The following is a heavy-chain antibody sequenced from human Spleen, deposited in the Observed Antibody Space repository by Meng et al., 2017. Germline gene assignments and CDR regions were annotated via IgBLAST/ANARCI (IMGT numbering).Heavy chain of an antibody. CDR2: IYHSGST. Sequence: QLQESGPGPVKPSGTLSLTCAVSGASISSDNWWSWVRQPPGKGLEWIGEIYHSGSTNYNPSPKSRITISVDKPKNQFSLTLSSVTAADTAVYYCTKNDFYCLGYWGQGTLITVSS. CDR1: GASISSDNW. CDR3: TKNDFYCLGY. V-gene: IGHV4-4*02. D-gene: IGHD2-21*01. J-gene: IGHJ4*02.